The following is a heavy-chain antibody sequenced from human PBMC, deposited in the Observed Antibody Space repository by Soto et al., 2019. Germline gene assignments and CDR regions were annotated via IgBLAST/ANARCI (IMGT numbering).Heavy chain of an antibody. Sequence: GGSLRLSCAASGFTFRSHVMHWVRQAPGKGLEWVAVVWYDGGNKYYEDSVKGRFTISRDNSKDTLYLQMNSLRVEDTAVYYCAREMAPIESLPSYFDYWGQGTLVTVYS. CDR2: VWYDGGNK. CDR1: GFTFRSHV. D-gene: IGHD5-12*01. CDR3: AREMAPIESLPSYFDY. V-gene: IGHV3-33*01. J-gene: IGHJ4*02.